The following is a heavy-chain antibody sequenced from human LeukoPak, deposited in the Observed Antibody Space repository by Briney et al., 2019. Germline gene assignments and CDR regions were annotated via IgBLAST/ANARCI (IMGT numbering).Heavy chain of an antibody. J-gene: IGHJ4*02. V-gene: IGHV3-53*01. CDR1: GGTISSSSYY. Sequence: PSETLSLTCTVSGGTISSSSYYWGWIRQPPGKGLEWVSVIYSGGSTYYADSVEGRFTISRDNSKNTLYLQMNSLRAEDTAVYYCAREGWFGERGFDYWGQGTLVTVSS. D-gene: IGHD3-10*01. CDR2: IYSGGST. CDR3: AREGWFGERGFDY.